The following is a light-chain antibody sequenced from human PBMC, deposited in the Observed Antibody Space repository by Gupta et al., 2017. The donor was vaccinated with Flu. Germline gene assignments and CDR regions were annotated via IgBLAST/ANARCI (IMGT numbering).Light chain of an antibody. V-gene: IGLV2-23*01. CDR2: EGS. CDR1: SSDVGSYNL. Sequence: QSPLTQPAPVSGSPGRSTTISRTATSSDVGSYNLVSWYQQHPGKAPKLMIYEGSKRPSGVYNRFSGSKSGNTASLTISGLQAEDEADYYCCSYAGSSTWVFGGGTKLTVL. J-gene: IGLJ3*02. CDR3: CSYAGSSTWV.